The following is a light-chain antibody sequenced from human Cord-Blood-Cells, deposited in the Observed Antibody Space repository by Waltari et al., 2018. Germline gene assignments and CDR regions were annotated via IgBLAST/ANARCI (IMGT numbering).Light chain of an antibody. CDR3: QQSYSTPFT. Sequence: IQMTTSPSSLSASVADRVTITCRASQSISSYLNWYQQKPGKAAKLLIYAASSLQSGVPSRFSGSGSGTDFTLTISSLQPEDFATYYCQQSYSTPFTFGPGTKVDIK. CDR2: AAS. CDR1: QSISSY. J-gene: IGKJ3*01. V-gene: IGKV1-39*01.